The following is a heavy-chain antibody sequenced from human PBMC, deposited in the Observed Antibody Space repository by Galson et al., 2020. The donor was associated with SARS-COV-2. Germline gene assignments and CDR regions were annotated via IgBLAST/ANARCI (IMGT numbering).Heavy chain of an antibody. V-gene: IGHV4-39*07. J-gene: IGHJ4*02. CDR3: AREIGFSGIDY. CDR2: IYYSGRT. CDR1: GGSISSSSDY. D-gene: IGHD3-10*01. Sequence: TLSLTCTVSGGSISSSSDYWNWIRQPPGKGLEWIGSIYYSGRTSHNPSLKSRVTMSVDTSQNQFSLKLNSVSAADTAIYYCAREIGFSGIDYWGQGTLVTVSS.